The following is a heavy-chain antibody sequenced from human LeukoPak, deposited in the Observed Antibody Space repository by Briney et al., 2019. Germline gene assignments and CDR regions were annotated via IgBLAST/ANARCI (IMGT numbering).Heavy chain of an antibody. CDR2: ISYDGSNK. D-gene: IGHD3-22*01. J-gene: IGHJ4*02. V-gene: IGHV3-30-3*01. CDR3: ARDRGSSGYYYEYYFDY. CDR1: GFTFSSYA. Sequence: PGGSLRLSCAASGFTFSSYAMPWVRQAPGKGLEWVAVISYDGSNKYYADSVKGRFTISRDNSKNTLYLQMNSLRAEDTAVYYCARDRGSSGYYYEYYFDYWGQGTLVTVSS.